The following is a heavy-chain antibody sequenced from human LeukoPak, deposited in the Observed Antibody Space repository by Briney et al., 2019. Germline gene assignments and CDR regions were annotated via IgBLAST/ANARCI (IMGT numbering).Heavy chain of an antibody. CDR1: GFTFSGFS. J-gene: IGHJ4*02. CDR3: ARAGSHWHYVY. CDR2: IKQDGSER. D-gene: IGHD3-10*01. Sequence: GGSLRLACAASGFTFSGFSMSWVRQSPTKGLEWVANIKQDGSERYYVDSVKGRFTISRDNAKNSLSLQMNNLRVEDTAVYYCARAGSHWHYVYWGQGTVVTVSS. V-gene: IGHV3-7*01.